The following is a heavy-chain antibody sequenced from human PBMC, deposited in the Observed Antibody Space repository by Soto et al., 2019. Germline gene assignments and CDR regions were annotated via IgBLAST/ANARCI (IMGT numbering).Heavy chain of an antibody. CDR2: ISYSGRT. D-gene: IGHD4-17*01. CDR3: ARRRASDYGGNHHPYYFDR. CDR1: GASIITDNYF. V-gene: IGHV4-39*01. Sequence: SETLSLTCTVSGASIITDNYFWVWIRQSPRRGLELIGSISYSGRTYDNPSLQSRVTISIDASKNQFSLKLTSVTTADTAVYYCARRRASDYGGNHHPYYFDRWGQGALVTSPQ. J-gene: IGHJ4*02.